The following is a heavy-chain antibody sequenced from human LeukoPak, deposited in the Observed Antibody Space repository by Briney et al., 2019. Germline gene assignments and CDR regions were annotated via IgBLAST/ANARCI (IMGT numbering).Heavy chain of an antibody. Sequence: GGSLRLSCAASGFTFSSYGMHWVRQAPGKGLEWVAFIRYNGSNKYYADSVKGRFTISRDNSKNTLYLQMNSLRPDDTAVYYCATTLGSGWKFDYWGQGTLVTVSS. CDR1: GFTFSSYG. D-gene: IGHD6-19*01. CDR2: IRYNGSNK. J-gene: IGHJ4*02. V-gene: IGHV3-30*02. CDR3: ATTLGSGWKFDY.